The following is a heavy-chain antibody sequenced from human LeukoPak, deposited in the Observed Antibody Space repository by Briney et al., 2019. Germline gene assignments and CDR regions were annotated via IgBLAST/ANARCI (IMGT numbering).Heavy chain of an antibody. D-gene: IGHD1-26*01. V-gene: IGHV3-48*02. CDR2: IIGSGDPI. Sequence: QAGGSLRLSCAVSGFTFSSYSMNWVRLAPGKGLGLDSFIIGSGDPIYYADSVKGRFTISRDNAKNSLYLQMTSLRDEDTAVYYCARVRGATLSYQYFDYWGQGALVTVSS. CDR1: GFTFSSYS. CDR3: ARVRGATLSYQYFDY. J-gene: IGHJ4*02.